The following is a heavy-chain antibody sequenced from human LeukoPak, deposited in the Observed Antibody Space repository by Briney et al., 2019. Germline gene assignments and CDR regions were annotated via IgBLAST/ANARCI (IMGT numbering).Heavy chain of an antibody. CDR1: GFTFSGYG. J-gene: IGHJ4*02. CDR2: ISYDGSNK. D-gene: IGHD6-13*01. V-gene: IGHV3-30*18. Sequence: GGSLRLSCAASGFTFSGYGMHWVRQAPGKGLEWVAVISYDGSNKYYADSVKGRFTISRDNSKNTLYLQMNSLRAEDTAVYYCAKDLSWSFDYWGQGTLVTVSS. CDR3: AKDLSWSFDY.